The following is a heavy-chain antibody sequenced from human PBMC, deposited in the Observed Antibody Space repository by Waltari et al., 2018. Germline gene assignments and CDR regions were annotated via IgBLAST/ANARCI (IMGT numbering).Heavy chain of an antibody. CDR1: GFTFSSYA. D-gene: IGHD6-19*01. V-gene: IGHV3-23*01. J-gene: IGHJ6*03. CDR3: AKEGTPAVSGWYIYYYYYMDV. CDR2: ISGSGGST. Sequence: EVQLLESGGGLVQPGGSLRLSCAASGFTFSSYAMSWVRQAPGKGLEWVSAISGSGGSTYYADSVKGRFTISRDNSKNTLYLQMNSLRAEDTAVYYCAKEGTPAVSGWYIYYYYYMDVWGKGTTVTISS.